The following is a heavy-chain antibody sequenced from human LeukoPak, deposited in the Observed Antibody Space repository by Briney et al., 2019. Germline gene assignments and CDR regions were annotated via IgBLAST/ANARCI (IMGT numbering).Heavy chain of an antibody. V-gene: IGHV4-34*01. D-gene: IGHD3-22*01. CDR3: ARDATYDSSGYYFDY. Sequence: SETLSLTCAVYGGSFSGYYWSWIRQPRGKGLEWIGEINHSGSTNYNPSLKSRVTISVDTSKNQFSLKLSSVTAADTAVYYCARDATYDSSGYYFDYWGQGTLVTVSS. CDR1: GGSFSGYY. J-gene: IGHJ4*02. CDR2: INHSGST.